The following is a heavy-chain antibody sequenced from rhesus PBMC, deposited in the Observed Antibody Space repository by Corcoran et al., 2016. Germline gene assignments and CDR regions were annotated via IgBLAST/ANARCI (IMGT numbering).Heavy chain of an antibody. CDR2: INGDGRRT. J-gene: IGHJ5-1*01. D-gene: IGHD3-40*01. CDR1: GGSITNKY. Sequence: QVQLQESGPRLVKPWETLSLTCVVSGGSITNKYWTWIRQPPGKGLEWMGQINGDGRRTEYNPALKSRLILSLDTSKNQFSLTLNSVTAADTAVYFCAKYTALVDFPTNLRFDVWGAGVLVTVSS. V-gene: IGHV4-160*01. CDR3: AKYTALVDFPTNLRFDV.